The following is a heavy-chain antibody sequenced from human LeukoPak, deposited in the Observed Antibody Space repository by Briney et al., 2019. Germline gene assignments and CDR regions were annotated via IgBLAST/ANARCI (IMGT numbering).Heavy chain of an antibody. V-gene: IGHV3-23*01. Sequence: PGGSLRLSCLTSGFTLSTNAMSWVRQAPGKGLEWISGISGSGASTYYADSVKGRFTISRDDSRNTLYLQMNSLRGDDTAVYYCANEIRPNDYWGQGTQVTVSS. CDR1: GFTLSTNA. D-gene: IGHD4-17*01. CDR2: ISGSGAST. CDR3: ANEIRPNDY. J-gene: IGHJ4*02.